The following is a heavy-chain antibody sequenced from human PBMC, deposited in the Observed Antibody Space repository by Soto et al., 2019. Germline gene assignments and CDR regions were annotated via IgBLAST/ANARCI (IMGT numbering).Heavy chain of an antibody. V-gene: IGHV3-53*01. CDR1: GSTVSSNY. CDR2: IYSGGST. J-gene: IGHJ4*02. D-gene: IGHD3-10*01. Sequence: VGSLRLSCAASGSTVSSNYMSWVRQAPGKGLEWVSVIYSGGSTYYADSVKGRFTISRDNSKNTLYLQMNSLRAEDTAVYYCARDNYYGSGSYFDYWGQGTLVTVSS. CDR3: ARDNYYGSGSYFDY.